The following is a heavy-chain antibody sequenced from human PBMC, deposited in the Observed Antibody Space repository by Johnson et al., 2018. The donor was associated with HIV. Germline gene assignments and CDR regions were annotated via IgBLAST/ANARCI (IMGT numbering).Heavy chain of an antibody. CDR2: VSWNSGRL. D-gene: IGHD5-24*01. J-gene: IGHJ3*02. V-gene: IGHV3-9*01. CDR3: ARGCQEMVSIWNAFDI. Sequence: VQLVESGGGLVQPGRSLKLSCAASGFIFDDYAMHWVRQSLPGRGLDWVSGVSWNSGRLDYADSVKGRFTISRDNAKNTLYLQMNSLRGEDTAVYYCARGCQEMVSIWNAFDIWGQVPMVTVSS. CDR1: GFIFDDYA.